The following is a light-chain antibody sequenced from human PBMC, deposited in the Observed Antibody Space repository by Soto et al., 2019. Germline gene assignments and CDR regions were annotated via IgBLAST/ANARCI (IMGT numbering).Light chain of an antibody. CDR2: DVS. CDR3: SSYTSSSTLEV. J-gene: IGLJ2*01. CDR1: SSDVGGYNY. Sequence: SVLTQPASVSGSPGQSITISCTGTSSDVGGYNYVSWYQQHPGKAPKLMIYDVSTRPSGVSNRFSGSKSGNTAPLTISGLQAKDESDYYCSSYTSSSTLEVFGGGTKLTVL. V-gene: IGLV2-14*01.